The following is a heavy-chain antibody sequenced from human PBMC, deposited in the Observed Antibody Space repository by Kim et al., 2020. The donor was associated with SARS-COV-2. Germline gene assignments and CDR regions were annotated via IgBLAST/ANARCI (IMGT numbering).Heavy chain of an antibody. D-gene: IGHD1-20*01. J-gene: IGHJ4*02. Sequence: SVKVSCKASGFIFTSSAIQWVRQTRGQGLEWMGWIVVGSGNTDYAQKFHERVTFTRDVSTSTSYMELSSLRFDDTAVYFCSAVGLITADYFFEYWGQGT. CDR3: SAVGLITADYFFEY. V-gene: IGHV1-58*02. CDR2: IVVGSGNT. CDR1: GFIFTSSA.